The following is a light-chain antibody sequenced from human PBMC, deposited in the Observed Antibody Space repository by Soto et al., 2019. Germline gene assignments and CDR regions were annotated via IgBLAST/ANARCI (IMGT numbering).Light chain of an antibody. CDR1: SSDIGAGYD. Sequence: QSVLTQPPSVSGAPGQRVTISCTGSSSDIGAGYDVHWYQQLPGTAPKLLIYGNSNRPSGVPDRFSGSKSGTSASLAITGIHAEAEADYYCQSYDRNYVFGTGTKLPVL. CDR2: GNS. V-gene: IGLV1-40*01. CDR3: QSYDRNYV. J-gene: IGLJ1*01.